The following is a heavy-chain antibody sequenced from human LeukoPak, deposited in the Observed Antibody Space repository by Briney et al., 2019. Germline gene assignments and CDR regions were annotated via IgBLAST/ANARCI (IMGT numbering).Heavy chain of an antibody. D-gene: IGHD6-13*01. CDR3: ARVPRLAAAGFNYYYGMDV. Sequence: ASVKVSCKASGGTFSSYGISWVRQAPGQGLEWMGWISAYNGNTNYAQKLQGRVTMTTDTSTSTAYMELRSLRSDDTAVYYCARVPRLAAAGFNYYYGMDVWGQGTTVTVSS. J-gene: IGHJ6*02. V-gene: IGHV1-18*01. CDR1: GGTFSSYG. CDR2: ISAYNGNT.